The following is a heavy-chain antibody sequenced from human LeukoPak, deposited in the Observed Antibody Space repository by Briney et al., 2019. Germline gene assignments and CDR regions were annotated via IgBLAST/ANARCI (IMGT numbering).Heavy chain of an antibody. Sequence: SETLSLTCTVSGGSISSSSYYWGWIRQPPGKGLEWIGSIYYSGSTYYNPSLKSRVTISVDTSKNQFSLKLSSVTAADTAVYYCARHKQAERFLEWLSLLYFDYWGQETLVTVSS. CDR3: ARHKQAERFLEWLSLLYFDY. V-gene: IGHV4-39*01. CDR2: IYYSGST. CDR1: GGSISSSSYY. D-gene: IGHD3-3*01. J-gene: IGHJ4*02.